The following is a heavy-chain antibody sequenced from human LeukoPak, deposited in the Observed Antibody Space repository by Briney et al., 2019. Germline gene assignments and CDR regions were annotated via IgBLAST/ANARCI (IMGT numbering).Heavy chain of an antibody. CDR2: ISSSGSTI. CDR1: GFTFSSYE. D-gene: IGHD6-13*01. V-gene: IGHV3-48*03. J-gene: IGHJ3*02. Sequence: PGGSLRLSCAASGFTFSSYEMNWVRQAPGKGLEWVSYISSSGSTIYYADSVKGRFTMSRVNVKNSLYPQMNSLRDDDTAVYYCVRAAGLDRDAFDIWGQGTMVTVSS. CDR3: VRAAGLDRDAFDI.